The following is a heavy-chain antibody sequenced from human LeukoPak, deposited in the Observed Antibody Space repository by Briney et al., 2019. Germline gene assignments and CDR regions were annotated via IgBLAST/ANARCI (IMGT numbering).Heavy chain of an antibody. D-gene: IGHD6-13*01. CDR3: AKATDWSSSWYFPLGYYYHGMDV. CDR1: GFTFSSYA. CDR2: ISGSGGST. V-gene: IGHV3-23*01. J-gene: IGHJ6*02. Sequence: GGSLRLSCAASGFTFSSYAMSWVRQAPGKGLEWVSAISGSGGSTYYADSVKGRFTISRDNSKNTLYLQMNSLRAEDTAVYYCAKATDWSSSWYFPLGYYYHGMDVWGQGTTVTVSS.